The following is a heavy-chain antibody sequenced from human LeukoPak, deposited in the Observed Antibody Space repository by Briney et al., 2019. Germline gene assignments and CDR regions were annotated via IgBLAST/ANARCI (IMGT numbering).Heavy chain of an antibody. V-gene: IGHV4-61*08. CDR3: ARGVGVYYDSSGYDYFDY. Sequence: PSETLSLTCAVSGASISGSGYYWSWIRQPPGKGLEWIGYIYYSGSTNYNPSLKSRVTISVDTSKNQFSLKLSSVTAADTAVYYCARGVGVYYDSSGYDYFDYWGQGTLVTVSS. D-gene: IGHD3-22*01. J-gene: IGHJ4*02. CDR1: GASISGSGYY. CDR2: IYYSGST.